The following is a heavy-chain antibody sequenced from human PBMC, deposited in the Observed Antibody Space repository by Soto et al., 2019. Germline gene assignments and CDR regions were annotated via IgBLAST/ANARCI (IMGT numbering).Heavy chain of an antibody. V-gene: IGHV3-30-3*01. CDR2: ISYDESNE. CDR3: GRDLGDVVVAPAATGGYGMDV. J-gene: IGHJ6*02. CDR1: GFTFSSYA. Sequence: QVQLVESEGGVVQPGRSLRLSCAASGFTFSSYAMHWVRQAPGKGLEWVADISYDESNEYYADSVKGRFTISRDNSKNTLYLQMNSLRAEDTAVYYCGRDLGDVVVAPAATGGYGMDVWGQGTTVTVSS. D-gene: IGHD2-2*01.